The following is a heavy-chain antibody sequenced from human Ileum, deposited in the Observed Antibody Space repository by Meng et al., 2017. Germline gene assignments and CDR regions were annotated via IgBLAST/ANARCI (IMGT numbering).Heavy chain of an antibody. J-gene: IGHJ4*02. V-gene: IGHV4-34*01. CDR2: TYHSGST. CDR3: ARELKAENRAIDY. D-gene: IGHD1-26*01. CDR1: GASFSGYH. Sequence: SETLSLTCAVSGASFSGYHWSWIRQPPEKRLEWVGETYHSGSTNYNPSLKSRVTISLDTSNNQFFLMVRSVTAADTAVYYCARELKAENRAIDYWGQGTLVTVSS.